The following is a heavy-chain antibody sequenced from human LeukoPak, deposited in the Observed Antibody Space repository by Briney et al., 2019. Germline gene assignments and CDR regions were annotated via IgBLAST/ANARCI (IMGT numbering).Heavy chain of an antibody. D-gene: IGHD6-19*01. V-gene: IGHV3-30*18. Sequence: GGSLRLSCAASGFTFSSYGMHWVRQAPGKGLEWVAVISYDGNNKYYADSVKGRFTISRGNSKNTLYLQMDNLRAEDTAVYYCAKYQRQWLPKGGFDYWGQGTLVTVSS. CDR1: GFTFSSYG. CDR3: AKYQRQWLPKGGFDY. CDR2: ISYDGNNK. J-gene: IGHJ4*02.